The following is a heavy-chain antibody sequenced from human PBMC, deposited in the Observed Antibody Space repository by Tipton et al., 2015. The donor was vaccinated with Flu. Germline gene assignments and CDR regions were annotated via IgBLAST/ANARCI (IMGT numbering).Heavy chain of an antibody. V-gene: IGHV4-39*01. CDR3: ARLSFYDVDLKNFYFED. D-gene: IGHD3-10*02. CDR2: IYPSGST. Sequence: PGLVKPSETLSLTCTVSSGSIRSTNYFCAWIRQPPGKRLELIGSIYPSGSTYYNPSLRSRVVISVDTSKNQFSLKLTSVTAADTATYYCARLSFYDVDLKNFYFEDWGQGTLVTVSS. J-gene: IGHJ4*02. CDR1: SGSIRSTNYF.